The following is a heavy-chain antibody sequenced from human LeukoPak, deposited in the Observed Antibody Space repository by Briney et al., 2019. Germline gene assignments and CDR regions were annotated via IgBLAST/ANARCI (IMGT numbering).Heavy chain of an antibody. Sequence: PGGSLTLSCAASGFTFDDYSMHWVRQAPGKGLEWVSGISWNSGSIDYADSVRGRFIIVSDNAKNSLYLQINGLAAEDAACYHVANAIRGEYQGDDAFDIWGQGTMVTVSS. J-gene: IGHJ3*02. V-gene: IGHV3-9*01. CDR1: GFTFDDYS. CDR3: ANAIRGEYQGDDAFDI. D-gene: IGHD4-17*01. CDR2: ISWNSGSI.